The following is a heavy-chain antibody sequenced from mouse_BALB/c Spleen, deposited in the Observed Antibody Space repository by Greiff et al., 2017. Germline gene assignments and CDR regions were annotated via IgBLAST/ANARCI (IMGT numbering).Heavy chain of an antibody. J-gene: IGHJ4*01. CDR2: ISYSGST. CDR3: ARELTTVVAHYAMDY. V-gene: IGHV3-2*02. CDR1: GYSITSDYA. Sequence: VQLKESGPGLVKPSQSLSLTCTVTGYSITSDYAWNWIRQFPGNKLEWMGYISYSGSTSYNPSLKSRISITRDTSKNQFFLQLNSVTTEDTATYYCARELTTVVAHYAMDYWGQGTSVTVSS. D-gene: IGHD1-1*01.